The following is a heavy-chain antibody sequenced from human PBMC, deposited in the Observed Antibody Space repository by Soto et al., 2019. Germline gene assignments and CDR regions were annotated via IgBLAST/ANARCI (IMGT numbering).Heavy chain of an antibody. J-gene: IGHJ4*02. CDR3: ARGRASASYCLLDY. D-gene: IGHD3-10*01. CDR1: GNTFTSYD. CDR2: INPNSGNI. V-gene: IGHV1-8*01. Sequence: ASVKVSCKASGNTFTSYDINWVRQATGHGLEWMVWINPNSGNIGYAQRFQGRGSITRDIALRTVYIEVSRLRSDATAVHYCARGRASASYCLLDYCRQGNLVTVSS.